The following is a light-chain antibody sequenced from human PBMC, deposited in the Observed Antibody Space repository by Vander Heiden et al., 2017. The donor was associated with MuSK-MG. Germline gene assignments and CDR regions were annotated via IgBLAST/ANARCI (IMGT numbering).Light chain of an antibody. CDR1: QSVLYTSNNKNY. V-gene: IGKV4-1*01. CDR3: LQDFSIPHT. CDR2: WAS. J-gene: IGKJ2*01. Sequence: DIVITQCPDSLAVSLGERATINCKSSQSVLYTSNNKNYLAWYQQKPGQPPKLLIYWASTRESGVPDRFTGSGSGTDFTLTISSLQAEDVAVYYCLQDFSIPHTFGQGTKLEIK.